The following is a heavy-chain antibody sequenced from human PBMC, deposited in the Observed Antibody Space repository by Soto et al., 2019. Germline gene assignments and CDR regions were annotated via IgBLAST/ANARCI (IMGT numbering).Heavy chain of an antibody. J-gene: IGHJ4*02. Sequence: EVQLVESGGGLVQPGGSLRLSCAASGFTFSDYALNWVRQAPGQGLEWISYISSSSSTIYFEDSLKGRFTVSRDNAKNSLYLQMNSRRDEDTAVYYCASTLKYCTSTSCYPWERFDYWGQGTLVTVSS. V-gene: IGHV3-48*02. CDR3: ASTLKYCTSTSCYPWERFDY. D-gene: IGHD2-2*01. CDR2: ISSSSSTI. CDR1: GFTFSDYA.